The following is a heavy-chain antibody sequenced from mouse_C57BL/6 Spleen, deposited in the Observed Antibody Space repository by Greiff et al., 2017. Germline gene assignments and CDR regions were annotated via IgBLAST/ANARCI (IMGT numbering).Heavy chain of an antibody. CDR1: GFSFNTYA. D-gene: IGHD2-10*02. CDR3: VREAYGNYGFDY. Sequence: EVMLVESGGGLVQPKGSLKLSCAASGFSFNTYAMNWVRQAPGTGLEWVARIRRTSNYYATYYADSVKDRFTISRDDSESMLYLQMNNLKTEDTAMYYCVREAYGNYGFDYWGQGTTLTVSS. CDR2: IRRTSNYYAT. V-gene: IGHV10-1*01. J-gene: IGHJ2*01.